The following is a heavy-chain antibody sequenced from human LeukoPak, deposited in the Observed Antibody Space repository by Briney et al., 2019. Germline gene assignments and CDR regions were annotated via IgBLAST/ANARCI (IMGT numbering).Heavy chain of an antibody. V-gene: IGHV3-23*01. Sequence: GGSLRLSCTASGFTFRDYAMSWVRQAPGKGLEWVSAISGSGGSTYYADSAKGRFTISRDNSKNTLYLQMNSLRAEDTAVYYCASYVLLWFGGGYFDYWGQGTLVTVSS. J-gene: IGHJ4*02. CDR2: ISGSGGST. CDR1: GFTFRDYA. CDR3: ASYVLLWFGGGYFDY. D-gene: IGHD3-10*01.